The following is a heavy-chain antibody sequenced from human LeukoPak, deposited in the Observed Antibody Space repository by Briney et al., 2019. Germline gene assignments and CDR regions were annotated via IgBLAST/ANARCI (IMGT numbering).Heavy chain of an antibody. V-gene: IGHV1-69*01. CDR1: GGTFNSYA. Sequence: SVKVSCKASGGTFNSYAISWVRQAPGQGLEWMGGVIPIFGTTNYAQKFQGRVTIIADESTSTAYMDPSSLRSDDTAVYYCARNSIRGRYCTTTNCYDPFDDWGQGTLVTVSS. D-gene: IGHD2-2*01. CDR3: ARNSIRGRYCTTTNCYDPFDD. CDR2: VIPIFGTT. J-gene: IGHJ4*02.